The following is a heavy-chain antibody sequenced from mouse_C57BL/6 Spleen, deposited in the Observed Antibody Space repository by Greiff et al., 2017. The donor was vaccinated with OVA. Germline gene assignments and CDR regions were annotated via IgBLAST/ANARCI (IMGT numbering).Heavy chain of an antibody. J-gene: IGHJ3*01. CDR1: GFTFSDYG. CDR3: ARSEVLRFAY. D-gene: IGHD1-1*01. V-gene: IGHV5-17*01. Sequence: VMLVESGGGLVKPGGSLKLSCAASGFTFSDYGMHWVRQAPEKGLEWVAYISSGSSTIYYADTVKGRFTISRDNAKNTLFLQMTSLRSEDTAMYYCARSEVLRFAYWGQGTLVTVSA. CDR2: ISSGSSTI.